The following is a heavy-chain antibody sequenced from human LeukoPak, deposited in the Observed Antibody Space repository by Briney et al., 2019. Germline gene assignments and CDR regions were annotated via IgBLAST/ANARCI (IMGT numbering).Heavy chain of an antibody. CDR2: IYTSGTT. CDR3: AREKAYSSGWYDY. J-gene: IGHJ4*02. CDR1: GGSISSYY. V-gene: IGHV4-4*07. Sequence: SETLFLTCTVSGGSISSYYWSWIRQPAGKGLEWIGRIYTSGTTHYNPSLKSRVTMSVDTSKNQFSLKLSSVTAADTAVYYCAREKAYSSGWYDYWGQGTLVTVSS. D-gene: IGHD6-19*01.